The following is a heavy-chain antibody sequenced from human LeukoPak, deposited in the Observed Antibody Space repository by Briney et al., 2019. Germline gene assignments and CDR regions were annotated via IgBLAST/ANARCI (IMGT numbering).Heavy chain of an antibody. V-gene: IGHV3-30-3*01. CDR2: ISYDGSND. CDR1: GFTLNRYA. D-gene: IGHD6-13*01. Sequence: GVPLTLPCAASGFTLNRYALQWPRHTPGKGLEWLAVISYDGSNDYYGASVKGRFTISRDNSKNTVDLQMNSRRAEDTAVYYCASDRGYSGSWLFYYWGQGTLVSVAS. J-gene: IGHJ4*02. CDR3: ASDRGYSGSWLFYY.